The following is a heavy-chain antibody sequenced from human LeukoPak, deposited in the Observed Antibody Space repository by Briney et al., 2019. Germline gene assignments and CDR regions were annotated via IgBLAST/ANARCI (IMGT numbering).Heavy chain of an antibody. CDR1: GGSISRYY. D-gene: IGHD3-3*01. CDR2: IYYSGST. Sequence: PGTLSLTCTVSGGSISRYYWNWIRQPPGRGLEWIGYIYYSGSTNYNPSLKSRVTISVDPSKNQISLKLASVTAADTAVYYCARTFRHYDGRFDPWGQRTLVTVSP. CDR3: ARTFRHYDGRFDP. J-gene: IGHJ5*02. V-gene: IGHV4-59*01.